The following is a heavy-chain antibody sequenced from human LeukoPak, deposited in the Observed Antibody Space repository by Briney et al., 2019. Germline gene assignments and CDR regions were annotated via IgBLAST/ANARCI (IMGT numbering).Heavy chain of an antibody. V-gene: IGHV4-59*01. Sequence: SETLSLTCTVSGGSISSYYCSWIRQPPGKGLEWIGYIYYSGSTNYNPSLKSRVTISVDTSKNQFSLKLSSVTAADTAVYYRARVGSSSWYGFAAFDIWGQGTMVTVSS. J-gene: IGHJ3*02. CDR2: IYYSGST. D-gene: IGHD6-13*01. CDR3: ARVGSSSWYGFAAFDI. CDR1: GGSISSYY.